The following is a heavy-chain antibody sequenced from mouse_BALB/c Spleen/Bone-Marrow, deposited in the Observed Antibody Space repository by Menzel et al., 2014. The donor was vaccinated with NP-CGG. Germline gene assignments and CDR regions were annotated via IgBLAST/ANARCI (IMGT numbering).Heavy chain of an antibody. CDR3: ARQFGLRGAMDY. J-gene: IGHJ4*01. CDR1: GFTFSSYT. D-gene: IGHD3-1*01. Sequence: EVHLVESGGGLVQPGGSLKLSCAASGFTFSSYTMSWVRQTPEKRLEWVAYISNGGGSTYYPDTVKGRFTISRDNAKNILYLQMSSLKSEDTAMYYCARQFGLRGAMDYWGQGTSVTVSS. CDR2: ISNGGGST. V-gene: IGHV5-12-2*01.